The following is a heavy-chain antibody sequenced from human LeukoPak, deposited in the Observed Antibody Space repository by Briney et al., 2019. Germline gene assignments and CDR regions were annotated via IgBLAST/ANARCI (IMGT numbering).Heavy chain of an antibody. CDR1: GFTFSSYW. D-gene: IGHD5-24*01. Sequence: GGSLRLSCAASGFTFSSYWMSWVRQAPGKGLEWVANIKQDGSEKYYVDSVKGRFTISRDNAKNSLYLQMNSLRAEDTAVYYCARSLMATTYYYYYMDVWGKGTTVTVSS. CDR2: IKQDGSEK. V-gene: IGHV3-7*01. J-gene: IGHJ6*03. CDR3: ARSLMATTYYYYYMDV.